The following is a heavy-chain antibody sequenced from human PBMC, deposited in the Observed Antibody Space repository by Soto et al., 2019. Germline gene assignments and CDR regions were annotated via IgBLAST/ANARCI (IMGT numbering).Heavy chain of an antibody. D-gene: IGHD3-22*01. Sequence: GGSLRLSCAASGFTFSSYAMSWVRQAPGKGLEWVSAISGSGGSTYYADSVKGRFTISRDNSKNTLYLQMNSLRAEDTAVYYCAKEGYYYDSSGYYLRTTRFDYWGQGTLVTVSS. CDR1: GFTFSSYA. CDR3: AKEGYYYDSSGYYLRTTRFDY. CDR2: ISGSGGST. J-gene: IGHJ4*02. V-gene: IGHV3-23*01.